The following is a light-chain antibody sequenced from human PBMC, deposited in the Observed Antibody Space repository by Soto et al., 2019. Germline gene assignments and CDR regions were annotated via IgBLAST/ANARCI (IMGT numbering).Light chain of an antibody. CDR3: MQAQQPPWT. Sequence: DIVMTQSPLSLSVTPGEPASLSCRSSQSLLHSNGYNYLDWYLQKPGQSPHLLIYLGSNRASGVTEMFSGSGSGTDFTLKISRVEAEDVGVYDCMQAQQPPWTFGQGTKVEIK. J-gene: IGKJ1*01. CDR2: LGS. V-gene: IGKV2-28*01. CDR1: QSLLHSNGYNY.